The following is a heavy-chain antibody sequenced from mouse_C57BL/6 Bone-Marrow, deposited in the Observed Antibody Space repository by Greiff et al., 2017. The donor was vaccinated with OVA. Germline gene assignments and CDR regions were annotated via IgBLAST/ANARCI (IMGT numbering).Heavy chain of an antibody. CDR3: ARYSNYVWYFDV. CDR2: IDPANGNT. V-gene: IGHV14-3*01. J-gene: IGHJ1*03. Sequence: VQLQQSVAELVRPGASVKLSCTASGFNIKNTYMHWVKQRPEQGLEWIGRIDPANGNTKYAPKFQGKATITADTSSNTAYLHRTSLTSEDTAIYYCARYSNYVWYFDVWGTGTTVTVSS. D-gene: IGHD2-5*01. CDR1: GFNIKNTY.